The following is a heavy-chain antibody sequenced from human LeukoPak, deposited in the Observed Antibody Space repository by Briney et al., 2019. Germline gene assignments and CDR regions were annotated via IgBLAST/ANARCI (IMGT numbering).Heavy chain of an antibody. CDR3: ARIDLGDPGACDI. D-gene: IGHD1-26*01. CDR1: GCSFSSGSYY. Sequence: SGTLSLTCTVSGCSFSSGSYYWSWIRQPPGKGLEWIGYIYDSGSTNYNPSLKRRVTITVDTSKNQFSLKLSSVTAADTAVYYCARIDLGDPGACDIWGQGTMVTVSS. CDR2: IYDSGST. V-gene: IGHV4-61*01. J-gene: IGHJ3*02.